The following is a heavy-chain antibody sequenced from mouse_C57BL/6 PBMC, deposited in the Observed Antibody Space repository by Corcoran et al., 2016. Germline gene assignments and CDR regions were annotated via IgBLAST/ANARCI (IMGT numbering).Heavy chain of an antibody. V-gene: IGHV1-85*01. J-gene: IGHJ3*01. CDR1: GYTFTSYD. CDR2: IYPRDGST. D-gene: IGHD2-3*01. Sequence: QVQLQQSGPELVKPGASVKLSCKASGYTFTSYDINWVKQRPGQGREWIGWIYPRDGSTKYNEKFKGKATLTVDTSSSTAYMELHSLTSEDSAVYFCARLDDGYGFAYWGQGTLVTVSA. CDR3: ARLDDGYGFAY.